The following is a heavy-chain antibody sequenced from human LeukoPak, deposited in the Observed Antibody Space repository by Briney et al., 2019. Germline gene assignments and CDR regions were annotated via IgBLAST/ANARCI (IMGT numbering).Heavy chain of an antibody. D-gene: IGHD3-10*01. CDR1: GGSFSSYF. J-gene: IGHJ4*02. V-gene: IGHV4-4*07. CDR3: ARDAYYYGSGSYQRNRFDY. Sequence: SETLSLTCSVSGGSFSSYFWSWVRQPAGKGLEWIGRIYPSGNTNYNPSLKSRVTLSVDTSKTQFSLRLSSVTAADTAVYYCARDAYYYGSGSYQRNRFDYWGQGTLVTVSS. CDR2: IYPSGNT.